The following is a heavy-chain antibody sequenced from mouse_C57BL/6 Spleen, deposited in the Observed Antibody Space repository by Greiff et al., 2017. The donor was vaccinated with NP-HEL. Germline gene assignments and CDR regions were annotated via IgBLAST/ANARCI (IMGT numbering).Heavy chain of an antibody. J-gene: IGHJ3*01. D-gene: IGHD2-5*01. CDR1: GYTFTSYW. V-gene: IGHV1-5*01. CDR2: IYPGNSDT. Sequence: EVQLQQSGTVLARPGASVKMSCKTSGYTFTSYWMHWVKQRPGQGLEWIGAIYPGNSDTSYNQKFTGKAILTADKSSSTAYMELRSLTSEDSAVYYCTREDYSNYEGFAYWGQGTLVTVSA. CDR3: TREDYSNYEGFAY.